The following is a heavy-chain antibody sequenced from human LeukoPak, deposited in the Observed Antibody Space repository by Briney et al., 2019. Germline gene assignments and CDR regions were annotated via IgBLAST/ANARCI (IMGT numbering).Heavy chain of an antibody. Sequence: PSETLSLTCTVSGGSISSYYWSWIRQPPGRGLEWIGYVYYSGSTNYNSSLKSRVTISVDTSKNQFSLDLRSVTAADTAVYYCARHGGGTYLQYWGQGALVIVSA. CDR1: GGSISSYY. V-gene: IGHV4-59*08. CDR3: ARHGGGTYLQY. J-gene: IGHJ4*02. D-gene: IGHD1-26*01. CDR2: VYYSGST.